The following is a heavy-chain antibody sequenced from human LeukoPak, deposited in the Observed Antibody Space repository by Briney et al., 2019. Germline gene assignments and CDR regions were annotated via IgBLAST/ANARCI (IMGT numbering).Heavy chain of an antibody. D-gene: IGHD6-19*01. Sequence: GGSLRLSCAASGFTFDNFAMHWVRQSPGKGLEWVSGLTWNSVDIHYAESVRGRFTMSRDNAKNSLYLQLDSLRTEDTASYYCVKDKLAVAGLFDSWGQGTLVTVSS. V-gene: IGHV3-9*01. CDR1: GFTFDNFA. J-gene: IGHJ4*02. CDR2: LTWNSVDI. CDR3: VKDKLAVAGLFDS.